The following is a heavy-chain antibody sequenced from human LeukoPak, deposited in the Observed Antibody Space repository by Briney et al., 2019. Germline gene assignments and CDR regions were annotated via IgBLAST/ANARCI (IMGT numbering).Heavy chain of an antibody. Sequence: PGGSLRLSCAASGFTLSIYEMNWVRQAPGKGLEWVSYISSSGGTTHYADSVKGRFTISRDNAKNSLSLQMNSLRAEDTAIYYCARDSQPFCNNGICYTKYNWFDPWGQGTLVTVSS. D-gene: IGHD2-8*01. CDR1: GFTLSIYE. J-gene: IGHJ5*02. CDR2: ISSSGGTT. CDR3: ARDSQPFCNNGICYTKYNWFDP. V-gene: IGHV3-48*03.